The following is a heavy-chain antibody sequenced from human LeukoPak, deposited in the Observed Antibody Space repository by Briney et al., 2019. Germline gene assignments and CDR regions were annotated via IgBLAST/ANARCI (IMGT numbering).Heavy chain of an antibody. Sequence: GGSLKLSCAASGFTFSSYWMHWVRQAPGKGLVWVSRINSDGSSTSYADSVKGRFTISRDNAKNTLYLQMNSLRAEDTAVYYCARGGRYSYGSGDYWGQGTLVTVSS. CDR2: INSDGSST. CDR1: GFTFSSYW. V-gene: IGHV3-74*01. CDR3: ARGGRYSYGSGDY. J-gene: IGHJ4*02. D-gene: IGHD5-18*01.